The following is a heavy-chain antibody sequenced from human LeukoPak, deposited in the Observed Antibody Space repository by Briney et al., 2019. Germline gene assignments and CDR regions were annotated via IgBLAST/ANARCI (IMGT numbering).Heavy chain of an antibody. V-gene: IGHV4-59*01. Sequence: SETLSLTCTVSGGSISSYYWSWIRQPPGKGLEWVGYIYYSGSTNYNPSLKSRVTISIDPSKHQIFLKLSSVTAADTAIYYCARDPIHRDDYNADWGQGALVSVSS. CDR2: IYYSGST. CDR3: ARDPIHRDDYNAD. J-gene: IGHJ4*02. CDR1: GGSISSYY. D-gene: IGHD5-24*01.